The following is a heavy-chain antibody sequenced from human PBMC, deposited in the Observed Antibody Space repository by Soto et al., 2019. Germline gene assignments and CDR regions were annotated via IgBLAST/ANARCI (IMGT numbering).Heavy chain of an antibody. J-gene: IGHJ6*02. CDR1: GITFGSRA. D-gene: IGHD3-16*01. V-gene: IGHV3-48*03. Sequence: EVQLLESGGDLVQPGGSLRLSCVASGITFGSRAMSWVRQAPGKGLEWVSYITSSGSTIYYADSVKGRFTISRDNAKNSLYLQMNSLRAEDTAVYYCARDGGLISYFYNGMDVWGQGATVTVSS. CDR3: ARDGGLISYFYNGMDV. CDR2: ITSSGSTI.